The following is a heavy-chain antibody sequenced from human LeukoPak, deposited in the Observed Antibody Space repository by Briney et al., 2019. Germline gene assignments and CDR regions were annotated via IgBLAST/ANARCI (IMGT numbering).Heavy chain of an antibody. CDR1: GFTFSNYE. J-gene: IGHJ3*02. D-gene: IGHD1-26*01. V-gene: IGHV3-48*03. CDR3: ARDIEGHLGAFDI. Sequence: GGSLRLSCAASGFTFSNYEMNWVRQAPGRGLEWVSYISNSGSTIYYADSVEGRFTISRDNSKNTLYLQMNNLRAEDTAVFYCARDIEGHLGAFDIWGQGTMVTVSS. CDR2: ISNSGSTI.